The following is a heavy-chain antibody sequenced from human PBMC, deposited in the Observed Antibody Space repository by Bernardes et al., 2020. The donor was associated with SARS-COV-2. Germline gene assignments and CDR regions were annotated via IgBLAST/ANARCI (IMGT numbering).Heavy chain of an antibody. J-gene: IGHJ6*03. CDR2: ISSSSTRI. Sequence: GWSLRLSCAASGFTFSTYSMNWVRQAPGKGLEWVSYISSSSTRIYYADSVKGRFTISRDNAKNILYLQMDSLRAEDTAVYYCARPLDFYGSLDYYYHMDVWGKGTTVTVSS. V-gene: IGHV3-21*01. CDR3: ARPLDFYGSLDYYYHMDV. D-gene: IGHD3-3*01. CDR1: GFTFSTYS.